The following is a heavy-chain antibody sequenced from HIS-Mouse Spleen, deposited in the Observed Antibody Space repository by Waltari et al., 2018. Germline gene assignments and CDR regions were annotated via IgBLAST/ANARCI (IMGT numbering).Heavy chain of an antibody. V-gene: IGHV3-21*01. CDR1: GFTFSSYS. D-gene: IGHD3-3*01. J-gene: IGHJ5*02. Sequence: EVQLVESGGGLVKPGGSLRLSCAASGFTFSSYSMNWVRQAPGKGLEWVSSISSSSSYIDYADSVKGRFTISRENAKNSLYLDMSSLRAEDTAVYYCAREQQELRFLEWSHHWFDPWGQGTLVTVSS. CDR3: AREQQELRFLEWSHHWFDP. CDR2: ISSSSSYI.